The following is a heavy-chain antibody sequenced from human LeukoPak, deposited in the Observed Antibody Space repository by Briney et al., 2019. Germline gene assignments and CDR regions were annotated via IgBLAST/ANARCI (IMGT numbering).Heavy chain of an antibody. CDR2: IYYSGST. J-gene: IGHJ3*02. V-gene: IGHV4-59*12. CDR1: GGSISSYY. CDR3: ARNVHAFDI. Sequence: PSETLSLTCTVSGGSISSYYWNWIRQPPGKGLEWIGYIYYSGSTNYNPSLKSRVTMSVDTSKNQFSLKLSSVTAADTAVYYCARNVHAFDIWGQGTMVTVSS.